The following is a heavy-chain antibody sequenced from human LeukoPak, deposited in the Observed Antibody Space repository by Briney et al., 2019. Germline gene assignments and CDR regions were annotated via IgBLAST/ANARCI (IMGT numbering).Heavy chain of an antibody. CDR1: GYTFTGYY. CDR2: INPNSGGT. Sequence: GASVKVSCKASGYTFTGYYMHWVRQAPAQGLEWMGWINPNSGGTNYAQKFQGRVTMTRDTSISTAYMELSRLRSDDTAVYYCARDEGGSGWQYYFDYWGQGTLVTVSS. J-gene: IGHJ4*02. D-gene: IGHD6-19*01. CDR3: ARDEGGSGWQYYFDY. V-gene: IGHV1-2*02.